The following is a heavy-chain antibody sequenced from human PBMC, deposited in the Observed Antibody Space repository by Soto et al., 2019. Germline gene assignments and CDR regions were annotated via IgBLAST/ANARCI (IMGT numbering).Heavy chain of an antibody. CDR2: AYYSGST. V-gene: IGHV4-59*01. D-gene: IGHD2-8*01. CDR3: ARDRSTYGGGGTGEVKENWFDP. J-gene: IGHJ5*02. CDR1: GGSISHYY. Sequence: SETLSLTCSVSGGSISHYYWSWIRQSPGKGLEWIGYAYYSGSTDYNPSLKSRVTMSVDTSKNQVSLKLNSVTTADTAVYYCARDRSTYGGGGTGEVKENWFDPWGPGTLVTV.